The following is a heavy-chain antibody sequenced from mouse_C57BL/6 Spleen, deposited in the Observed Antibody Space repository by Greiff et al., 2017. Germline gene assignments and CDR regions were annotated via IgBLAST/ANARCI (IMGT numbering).Heavy chain of an antibody. J-gene: IGHJ3*01. CDR2: IHPNSGGT. V-gene: IGHV1-64*01. Sequence: QVQLQQPGAELVKPGASVKLSCKASGYTFTSYWMHWVKQRPGQGLEWIGMIHPNSGGTNYNEKFKSKATLTVAKSSSTAYMQLSSLTSEDSAVYYCARPGDYGNYAWFAYWGQGTLVTVSA. D-gene: IGHD2-1*01. CDR1: GYTFTSYW. CDR3: ARPGDYGNYAWFAY.